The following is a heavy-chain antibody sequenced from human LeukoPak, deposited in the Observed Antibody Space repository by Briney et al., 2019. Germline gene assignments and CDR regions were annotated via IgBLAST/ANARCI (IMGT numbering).Heavy chain of an antibody. D-gene: IGHD3-16*02. CDR1: GYTFTDNY. CDR2: INPNSGGT. Sequence: ASLKVSCKASGYTFTDNYMHWVRQAPGQGLEWMGWINPNSGGTKYALQFQGRVTMTRHTSSSTAYLELSRLRSDDTAVYYCARDRGSYRFDPWGQGTLVTVSS. J-gene: IGHJ5*02. CDR3: ARDRGSYRFDP. V-gene: IGHV1-2*02.